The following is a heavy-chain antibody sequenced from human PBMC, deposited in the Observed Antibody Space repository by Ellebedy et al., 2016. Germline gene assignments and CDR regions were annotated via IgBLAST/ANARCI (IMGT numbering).Heavy chain of an antibody. Sequence: GSLRLSXSVSGGSISNSNYYWGWVRQPPGKGLEWIASVFYSGSTFYNPSLRSRVTMSADTSKNQFSLNLSSVTAADTAEYHCARRTVYYRDSRDASDIWGQGTLVIVSS. V-gene: IGHV4-39*01. J-gene: IGHJ3*02. CDR1: GGSISNSNYY. D-gene: IGHD3-16*02. CDR3: ARRTVYYRDSRDASDI. CDR2: VFYSGST.